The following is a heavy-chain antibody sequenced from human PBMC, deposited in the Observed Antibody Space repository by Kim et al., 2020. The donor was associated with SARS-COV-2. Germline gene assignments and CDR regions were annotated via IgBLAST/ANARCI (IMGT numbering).Heavy chain of an antibody. J-gene: IGHJ4*02. D-gene: IGHD7-27*01. CDR2: IYYSGST. V-gene: IGHV4-39*07. CDR3: ASWDTGDRYY. Sequence: SETLSLTCTVSGGSISSSSYYWGWIRQPPGKGLEWIGSIYYSGSTYYNPSLKSRVTISVDTSKNQFSLKLSSVTAADTAVYYCASWDTGDRYYWGQGTLVTVSS. CDR1: GGSISSSSYY.